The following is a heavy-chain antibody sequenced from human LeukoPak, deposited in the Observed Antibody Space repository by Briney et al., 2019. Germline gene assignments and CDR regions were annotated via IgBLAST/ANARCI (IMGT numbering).Heavy chain of an antibody. Sequence: SETLSLTCTVSGGSISSSSYYWGWIRQPPGKGLEWIGSIYYSGSTYYNPSLKSRVTISVDTSNNQFSLKLSSVTAADTAVYYCARSFRRVYYDSSGYLDYWGQGTLVTVSS. CDR1: GGSISSSSYY. J-gene: IGHJ4*02. V-gene: IGHV4-39*07. CDR3: ARSFRRVYYDSSGYLDY. CDR2: IYYSGST. D-gene: IGHD3-22*01.